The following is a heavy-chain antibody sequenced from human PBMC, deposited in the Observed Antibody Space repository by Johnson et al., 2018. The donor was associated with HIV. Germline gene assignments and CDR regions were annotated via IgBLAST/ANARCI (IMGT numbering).Heavy chain of an antibody. CDR3: ARDGHVIWENAAFDV. V-gene: IGHV3-30*19. D-gene: IGHD1-26*01. CDR1: GFTFSTYG. Sequence: QVQLVESGGGVVQPGRSLRLSCAASGFTFSTYGMHWVRQAPGKGLEWVAVISYDGSNKYYADSVRGRFTISRDNSKNTLYLQMNSLRAEDTVVYYCARDGHVIWENAAFDVWGQGTMVTVSS. J-gene: IGHJ3*01. CDR2: ISYDGSNK.